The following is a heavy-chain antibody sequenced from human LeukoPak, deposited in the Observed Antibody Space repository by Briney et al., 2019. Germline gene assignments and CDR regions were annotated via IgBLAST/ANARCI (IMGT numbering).Heavy chain of an antibody. V-gene: IGHV3-30*02. CDR2: IRDDGTNQ. J-gene: IGHJ4*02. CDR3: AKDPAASLTARRGSDY. D-gene: IGHD6-6*01. CDR1: GFTFTNYG. Sequence: GGSLRLSCTASGFTFTNYGMHWVRQAPGKGPEWVAFIRDDGTNQYFTDSVKGRFAISRDNSKNTLYLQMNSLRAEDTAVYYCAKDPAASLTARRGSDYWGQGTLVTVSS.